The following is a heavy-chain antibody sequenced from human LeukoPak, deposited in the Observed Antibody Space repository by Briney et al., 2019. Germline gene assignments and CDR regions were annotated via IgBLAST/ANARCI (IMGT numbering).Heavy chain of an antibody. CDR2: IYHSGST. Sequence: SETLSLTCAVSGGSISSGGYSWSWIRQPPGKGLEWIGYIYHSGSTYYNPSLKSRVTISVDRSKNQFSLKLSSVTAADTAVYYCAFNYADAFDIWGQGTMVTVSS. V-gene: IGHV4-30-2*02. J-gene: IGHJ3*02. D-gene: IGHD4-11*01. CDR3: AFNYADAFDI. CDR1: GGSISSGGYS.